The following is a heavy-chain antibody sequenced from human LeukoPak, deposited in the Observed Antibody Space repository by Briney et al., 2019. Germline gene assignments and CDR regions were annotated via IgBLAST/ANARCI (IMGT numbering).Heavy chain of an antibody. V-gene: IGHV4-59*08. CDR2: VSYSGSP. CDR1: GDSISRYY. Sequence: SETLSLTCTVSGDSISRYYWGWIRQPPGKGLEWIGYVSYSGSPQYNPSLQSRVTISIGTSKRLFSLRLSSVTAADTAIYYCARSAYAFGADAFDVWGQGAMAAVS. CDR3: ARSAYAFGADAFDV. J-gene: IGHJ3*01. D-gene: IGHD3-16*01.